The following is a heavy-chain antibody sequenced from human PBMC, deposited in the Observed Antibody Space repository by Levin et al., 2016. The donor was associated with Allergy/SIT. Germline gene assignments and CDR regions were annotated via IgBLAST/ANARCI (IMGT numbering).Heavy chain of an antibody. CDR1: GGSVSSSGYY. J-gene: IGHJ4*02. D-gene: IGHD6-19*01. CDR3: ARYSSGWSYYFDS. V-gene: IGHV4-61*08. Sequence: SETLSLTCTVSGGSVSSSGYYWSWIRQPPGKELELLGYIHYSGTTNYTPSLKSRVTMSVDTSKNQFSLKLTSVTAADTAVYYCARYSSGWSYYFDSWGQGTLVTVSS. CDR2: IHYSGTT.